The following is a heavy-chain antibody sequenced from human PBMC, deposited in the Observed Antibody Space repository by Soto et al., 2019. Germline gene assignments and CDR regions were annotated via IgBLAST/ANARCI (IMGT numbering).Heavy chain of an antibody. D-gene: IGHD2-21*01. CDR2: VYYSGST. J-gene: IGHJ6*02. CDR1: GGPIPTGNYF. CDR3: ARYYCGATRCPGVDV. V-gene: IGHV4-30-4*01. Sequence: QVQLQESGPGLVKPSQTLSLICTVSGGPIPTGNYFWTWIRQPPGKGLEWIGYVYYSGSTYYNPSLKSRVTISLDTSKSQFSLQLTSVIAADTAVYYCARYYCGATRCPGVDVWGQGTTVTVSS.